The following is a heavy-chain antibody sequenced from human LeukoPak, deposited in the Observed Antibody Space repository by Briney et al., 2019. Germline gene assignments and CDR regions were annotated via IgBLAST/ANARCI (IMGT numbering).Heavy chain of an antibody. CDR3: ARPTAPLTMVRGAHKEKYYYYYYMDV. J-gene: IGHJ6*03. D-gene: IGHD3-10*01. CDR1: GYSFTSYW. Sequence: GESLKISCNGSGYSFTSYWIGRGRQMPGKGLEGMVIIFPGDSDTRYSPSFQGQVTTSADKSTSTAYLQWSSLDASDTAMYYCARPTAPLTMVRGAHKEKYYYYYYMDVWGKGTMVTVSS. CDR2: IFPGDSDT. V-gene: IGHV5-51*01.